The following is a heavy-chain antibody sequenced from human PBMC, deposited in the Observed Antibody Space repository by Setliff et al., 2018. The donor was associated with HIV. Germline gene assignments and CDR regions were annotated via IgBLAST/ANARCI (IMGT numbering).Heavy chain of an antibody. J-gene: IGHJ4*02. CDR1: GFTFSSYW. V-gene: IGHV3-30*02. CDR3: AKIQNPQGYYYDSSGYYPHPGSPDY. CDR2: VRYDGSNK. Sequence: GGSLRLSCAASGFTFSSYWMHWVRQAPGKGLVWVAFVRYDGSNKYYADSVKGRFTISRDNSKNTLYLQMNSLRAEDTAVYYCAKIQNPQGYYYDSSGYYPHPGSPDYWGQGTLVTVSS. D-gene: IGHD3-22*01.